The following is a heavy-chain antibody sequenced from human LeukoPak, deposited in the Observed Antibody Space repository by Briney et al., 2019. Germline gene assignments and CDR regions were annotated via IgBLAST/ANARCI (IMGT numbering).Heavy chain of an antibody. D-gene: IGHD2/OR15-2a*01. Sequence: ASVNVSCNASGYTFPSYGLSWARQAPGQGLVWMGWLSAYNGNTNYAQKLQGRVTMTTDTSTSTAYMELRSLRSDDTAVYYCARDLCRTMIDPYDFDYWGQGTLVTVSS. V-gene: IGHV1-18*01. CDR2: LSAYNGNT. CDR1: GYTFPSYG. J-gene: IGHJ4*02. CDR3: ARDLCRTMIDPYDFDY.